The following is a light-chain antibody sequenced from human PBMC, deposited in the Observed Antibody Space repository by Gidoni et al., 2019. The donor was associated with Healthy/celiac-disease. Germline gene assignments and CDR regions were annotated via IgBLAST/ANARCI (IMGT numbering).Light chain of an antibody. CDR3: QSADSSGTYPRV. CDR2: KDS. J-gene: IGLJ1*01. V-gene: IGLV3-25*03. Sequence: SYELTQPPSVSVSPGQTARITCSGDALPKQYADWYQQKPGQAPVLVIYKDSERPSGIPERFSGSSSGTTVTLTISGVQAEDEADYYCQSADSSGTYPRVFGTGTKVTVL. CDR1: ALPKQY.